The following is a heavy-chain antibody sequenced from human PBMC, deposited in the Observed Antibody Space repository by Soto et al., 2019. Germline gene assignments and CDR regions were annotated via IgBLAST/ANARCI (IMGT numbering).Heavy chain of an antibody. J-gene: IGHJ4*02. CDR3: ARDWPAAGPLDY. CDR1: GYTFTSYG. D-gene: IGHD2-2*01. CDR2: ISAYNGNT. Sequence: QVQLVQSGAEVKKPGASVKVSCKASGYTFTSYGISWVRQAPGQGLERMGWISAYNGNTNYAQKHQGRVPMTTDTSPSAAYKELRSTLSDDTAVYYCARDWPAAGPLDYWGPGTLVTVSS. V-gene: IGHV1-18*01.